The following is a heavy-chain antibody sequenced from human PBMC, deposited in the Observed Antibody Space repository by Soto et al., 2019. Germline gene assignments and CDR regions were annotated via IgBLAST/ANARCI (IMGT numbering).Heavy chain of an antibody. Sequence: SLRLSCAASGFTFSSYEMNWVRQAPGKGLEWVSYISSSGSTAYYASSVEGRFTISRDNANNSVYLQMDSLRAEDTALYYCTRAAWFPYLSFYWGQGALVTVSS. V-gene: IGHV3-48*03. CDR2: ISSSGSTA. D-gene: IGHD3-10*01. J-gene: IGHJ4*02. CDR3: TRAAWFPYLSFY. CDR1: GFTFSSYE.